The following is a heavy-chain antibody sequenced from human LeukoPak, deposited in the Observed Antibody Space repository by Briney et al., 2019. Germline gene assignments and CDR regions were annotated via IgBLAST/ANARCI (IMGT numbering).Heavy chain of an antibody. Sequence: GGSLRLSCAASGFTFITYSMSWVRQAPGKGLEWVSSISSSSSSYIYYADSVKGRFTISRDNAKNSLYLQMNSLRAEDTAVYYCARARSSYGYGDAFDIWGQGTMVTVSS. CDR2: ISSSSSSYI. V-gene: IGHV3-21*01. CDR3: ARARSSYGYGDAFDI. CDR1: GFTFITYS. J-gene: IGHJ3*02. D-gene: IGHD5-18*01.